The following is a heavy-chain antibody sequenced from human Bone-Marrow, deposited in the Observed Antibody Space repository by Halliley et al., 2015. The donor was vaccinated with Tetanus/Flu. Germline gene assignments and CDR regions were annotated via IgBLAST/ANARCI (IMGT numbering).Heavy chain of an antibody. J-gene: IGHJ4*02. D-gene: IGHD3-22*01. CDR1: GGSISSYY. Sequence: TLSLTCTVSGGSISSYYWSWIRQPPGKGLEWIGYIYYSGSTNYNPSLKSRVTISVDTSKNQFSLKLNSVTAADTAVYYCARGRRSSGYYSYYFDYWGQGTLVTASS. CDR3: ARGRRSSGYYSYYFDY. CDR2: IYYSGST. V-gene: IGHV4-59*01.